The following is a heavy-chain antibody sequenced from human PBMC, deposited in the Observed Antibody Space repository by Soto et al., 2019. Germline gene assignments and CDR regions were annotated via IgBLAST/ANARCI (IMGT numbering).Heavy chain of an antibody. V-gene: IGHV3-23*01. CDR3: ARAPNWEGQQLGNYYYYGMDV. Sequence: PGGSLRLSCAASGFAFSNYAMTWVRQAPGKGLEWVSAISGSGDITHYADSVKGRFTISRDNSKNTLFLQMDSLRSEDTAVYYCARAPNWEGQQLGNYYYYGMDVWGQGTTVTVSS. CDR1: GFAFSNYA. J-gene: IGHJ6*02. CDR2: ISGSGDIT. D-gene: IGHD6-6*01.